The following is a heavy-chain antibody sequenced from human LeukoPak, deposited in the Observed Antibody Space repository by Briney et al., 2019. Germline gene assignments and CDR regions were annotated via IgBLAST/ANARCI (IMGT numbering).Heavy chain of an antibody. J-gene: IGHJ4*02. CDR3: ARDGYSGSDAL. V-gene: IGHV4-61*01. Sequence: PSETLSLTCTVSGDSISSSSYYWTWIRQPPGKGLEWIGYIYHSGSTNYNPSLKSRVTISVDTSQNQFSLKLSSVTAADTAVYYCARDGYSGSDALWGQGTLVTVSS. CDR1: GDSISSSSYY. CDR2: IYHSGST. D-gene: IGHD5-12*01.